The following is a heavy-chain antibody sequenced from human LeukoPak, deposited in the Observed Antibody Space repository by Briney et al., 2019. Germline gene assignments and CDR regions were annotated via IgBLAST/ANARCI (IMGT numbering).Heavy chain of an antibody. D-gene: IGHD4-17*01. CDR1: GFTFSSYA. J-gene: IGHJ4*02. CDR2: ISNSGGST. Sequence: PGGSLRLSCAASGFTFSSYAMSWVRQAPGKGLEWVSTISNSGGSTYYVDSLKGRFTISRDNVKNSLYLQMSSLRAEDTAVYYCARDLQDGVPTGYWGQGTLVIVS. CDR3: ARDLQDGVPTGY. V-gene: IGHV3-23*01.